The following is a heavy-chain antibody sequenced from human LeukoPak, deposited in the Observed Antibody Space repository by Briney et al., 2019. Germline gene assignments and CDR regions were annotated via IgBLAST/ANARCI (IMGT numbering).Heavy chain of an antibody. J-gene: IGHJ5*02. CDR3: ARVTVTTRDPRKNWFDR. CDR2: IRYDKTNE. V-gene: IGHV3-30*02. D-gene: IGHD4-17*01. Sequence: PGGSLRLSCAASVFVFSNYVIHWVRQAPGQGLEWVAFIRYDKTNEYYADSVNGRFTISRDNAKNTRNLQINSLRAEDTAVYYCARVTVTTRDPRKNWFDRWGQGTLVTVSS. CDR1: VFVFSNYV.